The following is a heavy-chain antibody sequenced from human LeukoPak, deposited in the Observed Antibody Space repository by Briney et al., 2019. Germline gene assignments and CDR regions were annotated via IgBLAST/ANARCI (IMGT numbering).Heavy chain of an antibody. CDR2: IYYSGST. D-gene: IGHD6-19*01. V-gene: IGHV4-61*08. CDR3: AREKGSGWFYYFDY. J-gene: IGHJ4*02. Sequence: SETLSLTCAVSGVSISSGGYYWSWIRQPPGKGLEWIGYIYYSGSTNYNPSLKSRVTISVDTSKNQFSLKLSSVTAADTAVYYCAREKGSGWFYYFDYWGQGTLVTVSS. CDR1: GVSISSGGYY.